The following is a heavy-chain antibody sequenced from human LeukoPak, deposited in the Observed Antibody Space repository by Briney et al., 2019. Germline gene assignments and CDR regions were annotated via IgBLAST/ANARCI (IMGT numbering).Heavy chain of an antibody. CDR1: GGSISSSSYY. J-gene: IGHJ3*02. CDR2: IYYSGST. Sequence: SETLSLTCTVSGGSISSSSYYWGWIRQPPGKGLEWIGSIYYSGSTYYNPSLKSRVTISLDTSKKQFSLKLSSVTAADTAVYYCASPQDIVVVPAGIPVGAFDIWGQGTMVTVPS. V-gene: IGHV4-39*01. CDR3: ASPQDIVVVPAGIPVGAFDI. D-gene: IGHD2-2*02.